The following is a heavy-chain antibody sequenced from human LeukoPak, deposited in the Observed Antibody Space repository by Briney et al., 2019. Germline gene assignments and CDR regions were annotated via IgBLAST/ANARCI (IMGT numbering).Heavy chain of an antibody. CDR1: GYSISSGYY. J-gene: IGHJ6*03. CDR2: IYHSGSA. V-gene: IGHV4-38-2*02. Sequence: SETLSLTCTVSGYSISSGYYWGWIRQPPGKGLEWIGSIYHSGSAYYNPTLKSRVTISVDTSKNQFSLKLSSVTAADTAVYYCARDDYGGNSDYYYYYMDVWGKGTTVTVSS. D-gene: IGHD4-23*01. CDR3: ARDDYGGNSDYYYYYMDV.